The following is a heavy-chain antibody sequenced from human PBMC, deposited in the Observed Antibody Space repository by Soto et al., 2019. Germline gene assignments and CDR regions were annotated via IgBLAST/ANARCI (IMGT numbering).Heavy chain of an antibody. V-gene: IGHV3-9*01. J-gene: IGHJ1*01. CDR1: GFTFDDYA. D-gene: IGHD6-19*01. CDR2: ISWNSGSI. Sequence: SLRLSCAASGFTFDDYAMHWVRQAPGKGLDWVSGISWNSGSIGYADSVKGRFTISRDNAKNSLYLQMNSLRAEDTALYYCAKDARVAVAGSSYFQHSGQGTLATVSS. CDR3: AKDARVAVAGSSYFQH.